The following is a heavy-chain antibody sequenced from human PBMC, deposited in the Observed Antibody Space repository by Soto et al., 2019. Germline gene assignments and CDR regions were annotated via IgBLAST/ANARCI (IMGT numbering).Heavy chain of an antibody. CDR3: VKPPAYYCDSRTYYSF. J-gene: IGHJ4*02. Sequence: PRLSCSASGFTFSTYAIHWVSLTPGKGLQYVSAITDDGSSTYYTNSVKGRFTISRVTSKNTMYLHMSSLRVEDTAVYYCVKPPAYYCDSRTYYSFWGQGTLVTVSS. V-gene: IGHV3-64D*06. D-gene: IGHD3-22*01. CDR1: GFTFSTYA. CDR2: ITDDGSST.